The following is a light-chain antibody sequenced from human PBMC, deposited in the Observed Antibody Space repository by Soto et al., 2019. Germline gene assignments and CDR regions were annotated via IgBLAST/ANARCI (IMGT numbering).Light chain of an antibody. Sequence: AIQMTQSPSSLSASVGDRVTITCRASQDIRKDLAWYQQKPGKAPQILIYGASTLQTGVASRFSGSGSATDFTLTISSLQPEDSATYYCQQLRMYPSTFGGGTKVDIK. J-gene: IGKJ4*01. CDR2: GAS. V-gene: IGKV1-6*01. CDR1: QDIRKD. CDR3: QQLRMYPST.